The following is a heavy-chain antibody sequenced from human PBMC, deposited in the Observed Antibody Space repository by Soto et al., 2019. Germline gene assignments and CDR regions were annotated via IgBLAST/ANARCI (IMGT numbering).Heavy chain of an antibody. Sequence: EVQLVESGGGLVKPGGSLILSCVASGFTLRSYSMNWVRQAPGKGLEWVSSISTSSTYIYYADSVKGRFTISRDNAKNSLYLQMNSLRAEDTAVYYCARSGSGYNDAFDIWGQGTMVTVSS. J-gene: IGHJ3*02. V-gene: IGHV3-21*01. CDR3: ARSGSGYNDAFDI. D-gene: IGHD3-9*01. CDR2: ISTSSTYI. CDR1: GFTLRSYS.